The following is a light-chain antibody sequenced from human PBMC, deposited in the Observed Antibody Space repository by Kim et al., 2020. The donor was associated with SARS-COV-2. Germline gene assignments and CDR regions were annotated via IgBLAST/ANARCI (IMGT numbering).Light chain of an antibody. Sequence: SVSPGQTASITCSGEKLGDKYACWYQQKPGQSPVLVIYQDSKRPSGIPERFSGSISGNTVTLTISGTQAMDEADYYCQAWDSSTAVFGGGTQLTVL. CDR1: KLGDKY. V-gene: IGLV3-1*01. CDR3: QAWDSSTAV. CDR2: QDS. J-gene: IGLJ3*02.